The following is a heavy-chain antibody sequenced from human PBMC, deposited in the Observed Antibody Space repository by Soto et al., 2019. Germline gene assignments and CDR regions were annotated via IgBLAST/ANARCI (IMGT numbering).Heavy chain of an antibody. J-gene: IGHJ6*02. CDR1: RFTVSSNY. CDR3: ARDLIETATYYYYGMDV. Sequence: GWSLRLSCAASRFTVSSNYMSWVRQAPGKGLEWVSFIYSGGSTYYADSVKGRFTISRHNSKNTLYLQMNSLRAEDTAVYYCARDLIETATYYYYGMDVWGQGTTVTVSS. CDR2: IYSGGST. D-gene: IGHD5-18*01. V-gene: IGHV3-53*04.